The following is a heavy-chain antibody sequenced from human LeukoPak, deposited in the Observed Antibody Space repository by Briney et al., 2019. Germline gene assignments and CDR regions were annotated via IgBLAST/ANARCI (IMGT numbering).Heavy chain of an antibody. J-gene: IGHJ4*02. CDR3: TRERDGLDY. CDR1: GFTFGDYA. CDR2: IRSKAYGGTT. D-gene: IGHD5-24*01. V-gene: IGHV3-49*04. Sequence: GGSLRLSCTASGFTFGDYAMSWVRQAPGKGLEWVGFIRSKAYGGTTEYAASVKDRFTISRDDSKSIAYLQMNSLKTEDTAVYYCTRERDGLDYWGQGTLVTVSS.